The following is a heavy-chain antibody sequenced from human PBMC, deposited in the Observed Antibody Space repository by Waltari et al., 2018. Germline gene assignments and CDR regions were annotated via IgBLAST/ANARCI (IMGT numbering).Heavy chain of an antibody. J-gene: IGHJ3*01. CDR1: VGSFSGSS. CDR2: INDEGTA. Sequence: QVHLKQWGAGLLKPSKTLSLTCDVSVGSFSGSSWNWIRQPPGKGLEWVGEINDEGTAKYKSSLKSRVTISLDMSKSQFSLTLTSVTAADAALYFCARGRATDSPNAFDVWGQGTNVTVSS. V-gene: IGHV4-34*01. D-gene: IGHD2-21*01. CDR3: ARGRATDSPNAFDV.